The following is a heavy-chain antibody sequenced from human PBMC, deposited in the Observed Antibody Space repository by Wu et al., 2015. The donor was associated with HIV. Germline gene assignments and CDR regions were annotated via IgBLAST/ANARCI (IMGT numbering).Heavy chain of an antibody. V-gene: IGHV1-69*06. CDR1: GYTFSSHG. CDR2: ITPSFATP. D-gene: IGHD3-3*01. J-gene: IGHJ6*03. CDR3: ARDLSRARFYYYYMDV. Sequence: VQLVQSGAEVKEPGASVKVSCKTSGYTFSSHGLTWVRQAPGQGLEWMGWITPSFATPNYAQMFKGRVTISADKSANTAYMELSGLRSEDTAVYYCARDLSRARFYYYYMDVWGTGTTITVSS.